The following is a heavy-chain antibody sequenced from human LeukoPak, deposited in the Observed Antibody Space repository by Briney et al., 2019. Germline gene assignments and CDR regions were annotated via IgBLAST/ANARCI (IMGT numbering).Heavy chain of an antibody. CDR1: GYTFTGYY. CDR2: INPNSGDT. J-gene: IGHJ4*02. V-gene: IGHV1-2*06. CDR3: ARGIGSYSSSYFDY. D-gene: IGHD1-26*01. Sequence: GASVKVSCKASGYTFTGYYMHWVRQAPGQGLEWMGRINPNSGDTNYAQKLQGRVTMTRDTSISTAYMELNRLRSDDTAVYYCARGIGSYSSSYFDYWGQGTLVTVSS.